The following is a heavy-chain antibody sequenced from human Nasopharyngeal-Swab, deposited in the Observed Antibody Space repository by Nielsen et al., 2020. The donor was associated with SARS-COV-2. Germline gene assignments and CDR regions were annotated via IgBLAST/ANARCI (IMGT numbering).Heavy chain of an antibody. J-gene: IGHJ4*02. CDR2: IYYSGST. Sequence: SETLSLTCTVSGGSISSSSYHWGWIRQPPGKGLEWIGSIYYSGSTYYNPSLKSRVTISVDTSKNQFSLKLSSVTAADTAVYYCASAWGGASGLSVFDYWGLGTLVTVSS. D-gene: IGHD3-16*01. CDR1: GGSISSSSYH. V-gene: IGHV4-39*01. CDR3: ASAWGGASGLSVFDY.